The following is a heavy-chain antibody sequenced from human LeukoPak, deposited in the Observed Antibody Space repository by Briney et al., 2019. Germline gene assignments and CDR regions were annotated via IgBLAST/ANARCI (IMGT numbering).Heavy chain of an antibody. CDR2: INHSGST. Sequence: KPSETQSLTCAVYGGSFSGYYWSWIRQPPGKGLEWIGEINHSGSTNYNPSLKSRVTISVDTSKNQFSLKLSSVTAADTAVYYCARGPVTADAFDIWGQGTMVTVSS. V-gene: IGHV4-34*01. J-gene: IGHJ3*02. CDR1: GGSFSGYY. D-gene: IGHD4-17*01. CDR3: ARGPVTADAFDI.